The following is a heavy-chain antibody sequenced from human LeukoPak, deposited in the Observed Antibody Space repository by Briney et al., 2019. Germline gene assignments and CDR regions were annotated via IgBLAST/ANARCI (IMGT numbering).Heavy chain of an antibody. CDR2: IYYSGST. V-gene: IGHV4-59*01. CDR1: GGSIRSYY. Sequence: KSSETLSLTCTVSGGSIRSYYWSWIRQPPGKGLGWIGYIYYSGSTNYNPSLKSRVTISVDTSKNQFSLKLSSVTAADTAVYYCARGSPYYDILTGYYPQFGRFDPWGQGTLVTVSS. CDR3: ARGSPYYDILTGYYPQFGRFDP. J-gene: IGHJ5*02. D-gene: IGHD3-9*01.